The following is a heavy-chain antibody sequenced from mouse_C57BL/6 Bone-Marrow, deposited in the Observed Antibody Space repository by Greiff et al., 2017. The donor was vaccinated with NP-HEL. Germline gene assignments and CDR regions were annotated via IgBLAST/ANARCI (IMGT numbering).Heavy chain of an antibody. V-gene: IGHV8-8*01. CDR1: GFSLSTFGMG. Sequence: QVTLNESGPGILQPSQTLSLTCSFSGFSLSTFGMGVGWIRQPSGKGLEWLAHIWWDDDKYYNPALKSRLTISKDTSKNQVFLKIANVDTADTATYHCSKGDYGSSSWFAYWGQGTLVTVSA. J-gene: IGHJ3*01. CDR3: SKGDYGSSSWFAY. CDR2: IWWDDDK. D-gene: IGHD1-1*01.